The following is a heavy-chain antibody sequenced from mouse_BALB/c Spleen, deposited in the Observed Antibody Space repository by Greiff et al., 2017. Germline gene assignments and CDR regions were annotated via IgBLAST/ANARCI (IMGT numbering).Heavy chain of an antibody. CDR2: INPGNSDT. CDR1: GYTFTSYW. D-gene: IGHD2-4*01. V-gene: IGHV1-5*01. Sequence: VQLQQSGAELAKPGASVKMSCKASGYTFTSYWMHWVKQRPGQGLEWIGAINPGNSDTSYNQKFKGKAKLTAVTSTSTAYMELSSLTNEDSAVYYCTREEYDYDGPGAMAYWGQGTSVTVSS. J-gene: IGHJ4*01. CDR3: TREEYDYDGPGAMAY.